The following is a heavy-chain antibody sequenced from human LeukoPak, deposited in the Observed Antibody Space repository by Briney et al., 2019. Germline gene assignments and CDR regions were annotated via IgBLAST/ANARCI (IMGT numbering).Heavy chain of an antibody. J-gene: IGHJ4*02. D-gene: IGHD1-26*01. CDR3: ARDSELAPGN. V-gene: IGHV3-11*06. CDR1: GFIFSDYY. CDR2: ISSSGSYT. Sequence: KTGGSLRLSCAASGFIFSDYYMSWIRQAPGKGLEWVSYISSSGSYTNYADSVKGRFTISRDNAKSSLYLQMNSLRAEDTAIYYCARDSELAPGNWGQGTLVTVSS.